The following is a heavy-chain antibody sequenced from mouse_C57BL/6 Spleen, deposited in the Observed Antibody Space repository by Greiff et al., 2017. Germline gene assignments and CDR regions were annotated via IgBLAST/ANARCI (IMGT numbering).Heavy chain of an antibody. D-gene: IGHD1-1*01. CDR2: INPNNGGT. Sequence: EVQLQQSGPELVKPGASVKIPCKASGYTFTDYNMDWVKQSHGKSLEWIGDINPNNGGTIYNQKFKGKATLTVDKSSSTAYMELRSLTSEDTAVDYCARRYYGSRLYYFDYWGQGTTLTVSS. V-gene: IGHV1-18*01. J-gene: IGHJ2*01. CDR1: GYTFTDYN. CDR3: ARRYYGSRLYYFDY.